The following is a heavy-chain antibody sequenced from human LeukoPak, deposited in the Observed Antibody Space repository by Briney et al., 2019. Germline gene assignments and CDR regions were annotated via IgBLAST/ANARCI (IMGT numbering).Heavy chain of an antibody. V-gene: IGHV5-51*01. CDR3: ARDSGNYGGVY. CDR2: GYPGNSNI. J-gene: IGHJ4*02. CDR1: GYIFTNYW. Sequence: GESLKISCKDSGYIFTNYWIGWVRQMPGKGLEWVGVGYPGNSNIRYSPSFQGQVTISVDKSINTAYLQWSSLKASDTAMYYCARDSGNYGGVYWGQGTLVTVSS. D-gene: IGHD3-10*01.